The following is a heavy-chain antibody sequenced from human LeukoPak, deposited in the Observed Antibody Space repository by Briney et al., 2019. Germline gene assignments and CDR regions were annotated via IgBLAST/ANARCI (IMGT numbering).Heavy chain of an antibody. CDR1: NGSIYTSSHY. CDR2: VYSTGSA. Sequence: PSETLSLTCTISNGSIYTSSHYWGWIRQPPGKGLEWIGSVYSTGSAYYNPSLRSRVTMSVDASKNQFSLRLSSVTAADTAMYYCARDVEGDASTWLLWVSWGQGTLVTVSS. V-gene: IGHV4-39*07. CDR3: ARDVEGDASTWLLWVS. D-gene: IGHD2-2*01. J-gene: IGHJ5*02.